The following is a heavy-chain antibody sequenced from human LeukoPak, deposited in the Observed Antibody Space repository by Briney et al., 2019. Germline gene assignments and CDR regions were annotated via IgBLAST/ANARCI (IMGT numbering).Heavy chain of an antibody. CDR3: AKIWNDEDY. Sequence: GGSLRLSCAASGFTFSSYGMHWVRQAPGKGLEWVADIWYDGSNKYYADSVKGRFTISRDNSKNTLYLQMNSLRAEDTAVYYCAKIWNDEDYWGQGTLVTVSS. CDR2: IWYDGSNK. D-gene: IGHD1-1*01. J-gene: IGHJ4*02. V-gene: IGHV3-33*06. CDR1: GFTFSSYG.